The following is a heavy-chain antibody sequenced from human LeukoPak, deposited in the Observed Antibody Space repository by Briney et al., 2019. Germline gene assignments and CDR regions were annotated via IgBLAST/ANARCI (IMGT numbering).Heavy chain of an antibody. Sequence: GGSLRLSCAASGFTFSDYAMHWVRQAPGRGLEYVSAISSNGVKTYYAESVKGRFTISRDNSKNTLYLEMGSLRTEDTAVYYCARGRGGSYDYWGQGTLVTDSS. V-gene: IGHV3-64*02. CDR3: ARGRGGSYDY. CDR2: ISSNGVKT. D-gene: IGHD1-26*01. J-gene: IGHJ4*02. CDR1: GFTFSDYA.